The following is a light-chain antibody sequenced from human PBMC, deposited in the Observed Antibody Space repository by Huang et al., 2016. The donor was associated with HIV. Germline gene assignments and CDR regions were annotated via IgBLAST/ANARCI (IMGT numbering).Light chain of an antibody. V-gene: IGKV3-20*01. CDR1: QSVSSSY. CDR2: GAA. CDR3: QQYGSSPFT. J-gene: IGKJ3*01. Sequence: EIVLTHSPGTLSLSPGERATLSCRAGQSVSSSYLAWYQQKPGQAPRRLIYGAASRATGIPDRFSGSGSGTDFTLTISRLEPEDFAVYYCQQYGSSPFTFGPGTKVDIK.